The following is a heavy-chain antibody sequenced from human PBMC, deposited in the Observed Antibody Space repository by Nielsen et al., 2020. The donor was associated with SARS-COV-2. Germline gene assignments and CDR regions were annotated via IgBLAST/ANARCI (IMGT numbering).Heavy chain of an antibody. CDR2: IFSNDEK. J-gene: IGHJ4*02. V-gene: IGHV2-26*01. Sequence: WIRQPPGKALEWLAHIFSNDEKSYSTSLKSRLTISKDTSKSQVVLTMTNMDPVDTATYYCARILYYYDSSGYYYSPFDYWGQGTLVTVSS. CDR3: ARILYYYDSSGYYYSPFDY. D-gene: IGHD3-22*01.